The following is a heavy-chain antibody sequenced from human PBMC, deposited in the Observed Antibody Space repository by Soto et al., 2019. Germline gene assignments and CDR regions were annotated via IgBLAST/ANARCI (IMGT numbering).Heavy chain of an antibody. D-gene: IGHD3-3*02. J-gene: IGHJ6*02. CDR1: GYPVTSLA. CDR3: ARDSNIRSYYYGMDV. V-gene: IGHV1-3*01. Sequence: ALVRVACKAVGYPVTSLAMDGVRQTQKQRLEWMGWINAGNGNTKYSQKFQGRVTITRDTSASTAYMELSSLRSEDTAVYYCARDSNIRSYYYGMDVWGQGTTVTVS. CDR2: INAGNGNT.